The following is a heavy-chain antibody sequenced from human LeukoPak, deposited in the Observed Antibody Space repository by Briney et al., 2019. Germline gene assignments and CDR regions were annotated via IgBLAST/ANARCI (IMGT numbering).Heavy chain of an antibody. CDR3: ARALTSGWYSGKYY. CDR1: GYSIGSGDY. J-gene: IGHJ4*02. V-gene: IGHV4-38-2*01. Sequence: PSETLSLTCAVSGYSIGSGDYWGWIRQPPGKGLEWIGSIYHSGSTYYNPSLKSRVTISVDTSKNQFSLKLISVTAADTAVYFCARALTSGWYSGKYYWGQGTLVTVSS. CDR2: IYHSGST. D-gene: IGHD6-19*01.